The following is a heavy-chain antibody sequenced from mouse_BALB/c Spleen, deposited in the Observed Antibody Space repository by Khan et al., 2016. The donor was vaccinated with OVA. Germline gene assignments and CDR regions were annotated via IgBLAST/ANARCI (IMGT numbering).Heavy chain of an antibody. Sequence: QVQLQQSGAELARPGASVKMSCKASGYTFSNYTIHWLKQRPGQGLEWIGYINPSSSYTYYNQKFNDRATLTADKSSSTAYMQLSSLTSDDSAVYYCASYYRYPAWFAYWGQGTLVTVSA. V-gene: IGHV1-4*01. D-gene: IGHD2-14*01. CDR1: GYTFSNYT. CDR2: INPSSSYT. CDR3: ASYYRYPAWFAY. J-gene: IGHJ3*01.